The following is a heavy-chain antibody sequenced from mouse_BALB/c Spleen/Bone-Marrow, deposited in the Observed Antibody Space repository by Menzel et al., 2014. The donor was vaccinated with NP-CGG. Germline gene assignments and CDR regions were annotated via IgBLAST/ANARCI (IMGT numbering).Heavy chain of an antibody. Sequence: EVKLQESGGGLVQPGGSLRLSCATSGFTFTDYYMNWVRQPPGKALEWLGFIRNKANGYTTDYSASVKSRFTISRDNSQNILYLQMNTLRADDSATYYCARDKGRVFFDYWGQGTTLTVSS. V-gene: IGHV7-3*02. J-gene: IGHJ2*01. CDR3: ARDKGRVFFDY. CDR2: IRNKANGYTT. CDR1: GFTFTDYY.